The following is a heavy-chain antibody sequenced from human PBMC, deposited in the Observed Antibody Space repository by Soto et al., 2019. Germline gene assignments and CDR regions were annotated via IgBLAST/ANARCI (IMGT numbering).Heavy chain of an antibody. D-gene: IGHD6-19*01. CDR3: TTEFGFSSGQNDN. CDR1: GFTFSSCA. J-gene: IGHJ4*02. Sequence: GGSLRLSCAASGFTFSSCAMGWVRQAPGKGLEWVSGISGNGGSTYYADSVKGRFTISRDTSKNTLYLQMNNLKIEDTAVYYCTTEFGFSSGQNDNWGQGTLVTVSS. V-gene: IGHV3-23*01. CDR2: ISGNGGST.